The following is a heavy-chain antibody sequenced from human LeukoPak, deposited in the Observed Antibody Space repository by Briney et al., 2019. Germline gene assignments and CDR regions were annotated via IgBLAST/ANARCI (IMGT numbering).Heavy chain of an antibody. CDR1: GGTFSSYA. CDR3: ARGEWYSDRSYYYGMDV. CDR2: LVPSFGTI. J-gene: IGHJ6*02. D-gene: IGHD3-3*01. V-gene: IGHV1-69*13. Sequence: SVKVSCKASGGTFSSYAISWVRQAPGQGLEWMGRLVPSFGTIDYAQKFQGRVRIIADESTSTAYMELSSLRFEDTAMYYCARGEWYSDRSYYYGMDVWGQGTTVIVSS.